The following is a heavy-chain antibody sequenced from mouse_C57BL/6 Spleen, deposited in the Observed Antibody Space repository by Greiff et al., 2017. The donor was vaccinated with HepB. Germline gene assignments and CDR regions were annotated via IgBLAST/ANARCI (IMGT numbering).Heavy chain of an antibody. CDR1: GFTFSDYY. Sequence: EVQLVESEGGLVQPGSSMKLSCTASGFTFSDYYMAWVRQVPEKGLEWVANINYDGSSTYYLDSLKSRFIISRDNAKNILYLQMSSLKSEDTATYYCARSGGPYYLDYWGQGTTLTVSS. CDR3: ARSGGPYYLDY. J-gene: IGHJ2*01. CDR2: INYDGSST. V-gene: IGHV5-16*01.